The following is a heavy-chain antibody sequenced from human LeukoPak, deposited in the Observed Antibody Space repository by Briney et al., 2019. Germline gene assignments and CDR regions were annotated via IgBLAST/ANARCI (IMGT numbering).Heavy chain of an antibody. D-gene: IGHD4-17*01. J-gene: IGHJ5*02. V-gene: IGHV1-69*04. CDR1: GGTFSSYA. Sequence: VASVKVSCKASGGTFSSYAISWVRQAPGQGLEWVGRIIPIFGIANYAQKFQGRVTITADKSTSTAYMELSSLRSEDTAVYYCARDTVTTYYNWFDPWGQGTLVTVSS. CDR2: IIPIFGIA. CDR3: ARDTVTTYYNWFDP.